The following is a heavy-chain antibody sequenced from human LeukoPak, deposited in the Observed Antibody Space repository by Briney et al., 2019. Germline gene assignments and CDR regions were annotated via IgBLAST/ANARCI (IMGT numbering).Heavy chain of an antibody. Sequence: NSSETLSLTCTVSGGSISSGGYYWSWIRQHPGKGLEWIGYIYYSGSTYYNPSLKSRVTISVDTSKNQFSLKLSSVTAADTAVYYCASEKIAYCGGDCYSRYFQHWGQGTLVTVSS. D-gene: IGHD2-21*02. CDR1: GGSISSGGYY. J-gene: IGHJ1*01. CDR2: IYYSGST. V-gene: IGHV4-31*03. CDR3: ASEKIAYCGGDCYSRYFQH.